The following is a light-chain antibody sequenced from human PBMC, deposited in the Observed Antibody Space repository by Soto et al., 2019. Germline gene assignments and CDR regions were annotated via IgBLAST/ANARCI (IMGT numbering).Light chain of an antibody. Sequence: EIVLTQSPATLSLSPGEIATLSCSASQSVSSTYVAWYQQKSGQAPRLLIYGASSRATGIPARFSGSGSGTEFTLTISSLQSEDFAVYYCQQYNNWPLTFGGGTKVDIK. CDR3: QQYNNWPLT. CDR1: QSVSSTY. V-gene: IGKV3-15*01. J-gene: IGKJ4*01. CDR2: GAS.